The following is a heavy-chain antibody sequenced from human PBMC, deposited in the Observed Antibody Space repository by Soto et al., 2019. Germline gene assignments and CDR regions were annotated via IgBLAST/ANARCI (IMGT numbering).Heavy chain of an antibody. V-gene: IGHV1-69*01. D-gene: IGHD2-2*01. CDR3: ARLFTGRGYCSSTSCYWRSYYYGMDV. J-gene: IGHJ6*02. CDR1: GGTFSSYA. CDR2: IIPIFGTA. Sequence: KVSCKASGGTFSSYAISWVRQAPGQGLEWMGGIIPIFGTANYAQKFQGRVTITADESTSTAYMELSSLRSEDTAVYYCARLFTGRGYCSSTSCYWRSYYYGMDVWGQGTTVTVSS.